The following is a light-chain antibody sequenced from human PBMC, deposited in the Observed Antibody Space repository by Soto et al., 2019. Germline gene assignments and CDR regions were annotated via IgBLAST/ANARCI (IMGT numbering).Light chain of an antibody. CDR3: SSYTSSSTEVV. CDR2: DVS. CDR1: SSDGGGYNY. Sequence: QSVLTQPASVSGSPGQSITISCTGTSSDGGGYNYVSWYQQHPGKAPKLMIYDVSNRPSGVSNRFSGSKSGNTASLTISGLQAEDEADYYCSSYTSSSTEVVFGGGTKVTVL. V-gene: IGLV2-14*01. J-gene: IGLJ2*01.